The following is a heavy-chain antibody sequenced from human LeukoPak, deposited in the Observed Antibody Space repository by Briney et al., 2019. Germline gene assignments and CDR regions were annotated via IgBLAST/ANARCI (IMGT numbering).Heavy chain of an antibody. CDR1: GFIFSTYG. CDR3: VKDFSSPYPPVDFQH. V-gene: IGHV3-30*02. J-gene: IGHJ1*01. Sequence: GGSLRLSCAASGFIFSTYGIHWVRQAPGKGLQWVAFIGYDGTKKSYADSVKGRFTISRDNSKNTVDLQMNSLRVEDMARYYCVKDFSSPYPPVDFQHWGRGTLVTVSS. D-gene: IGHD1-14*01. CDR2: IGYDGTKK.